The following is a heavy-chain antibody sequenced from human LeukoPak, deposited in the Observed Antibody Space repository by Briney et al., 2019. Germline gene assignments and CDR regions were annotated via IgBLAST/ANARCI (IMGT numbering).Heavy chain of an antibody. CDR2: IYSSGTT. CDR1: GGSINTYY. CDR3: ARVGTYYDILTGYSPKGAFDY. Sequence: SETLSLTCTVSGGSINTYYWSWIRQPAGKGLEWIGRIYSSGTTHYNPSLKSRVTMSVDTSKNQFSLKLSSVTAADTAVYYCARVGTYYDILTGYSPKGAFDYWGQGTLVTVSS. V-gene: IGHV4-4*07. J-gene: IGHJ4*02. D-gene: IGHD3-9*01.